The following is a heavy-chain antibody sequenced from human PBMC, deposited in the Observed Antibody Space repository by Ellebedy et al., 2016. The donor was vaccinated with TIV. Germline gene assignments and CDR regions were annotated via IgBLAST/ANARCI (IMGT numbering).Heavy chain of an antibody. Sequence: GESLKISCAASGFRVSSNHMTWVRQAPGKGLEWVSVLYSGGDKLYADSVKGRFSISRDNSKNTLNLQMNSLKTEDTAVYYCARGRLGTSVFDDWGQGTLVTVSS. CDR1: GFRVSSNH. J-gene: IGHJ4*02. D-gene: IGHD1-26*01. CDR2: LYSGGDK. V-gene: IGHV3-53*01. CDR3: ARGRLGTSVFDD.